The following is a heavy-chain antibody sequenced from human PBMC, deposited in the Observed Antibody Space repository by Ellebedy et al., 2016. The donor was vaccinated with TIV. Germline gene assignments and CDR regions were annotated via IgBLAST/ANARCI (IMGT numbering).Heavy chain of an antibody. Sequence: GESLKISCAGSGFTFSFYWMSWVRQAPGKGPEWLYNINKDGSEKFYVDSVKGRFTISRDNAKNSLYLQMNSLRSEDTAVYYCASPPGVVALWGQGTLVTVSS. J-gene: IGHJ4*02. CDR3: ASPPGVVAL. V-gene: IGHV3-7*03. CDR2: INKDGSEK. CDR1: GFTFSFYW. D-gene: IGHD3-10*01.